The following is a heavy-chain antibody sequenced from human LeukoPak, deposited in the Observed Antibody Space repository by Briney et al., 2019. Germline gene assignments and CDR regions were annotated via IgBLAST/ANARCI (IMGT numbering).Heavy chain of an antibody. J-gene: IGHJ4*02. CDR2: IYHSGST. V-gene: IGHV4-30-4*01. Sequence: SQTLSLTCTVSGGSISSGDSYWNWIRQPPGTGLEWIGHIYHSGSTYCNPSLKSRVSISVDTSKNQFSLKLSAVTAADTAVYYCARSRIAARPVDYWGQGTLVTVSS. CDR3: ARSRIAARPVDY. CDR1: GGSISSGDSY. D-gene: IGHD6-6*01.